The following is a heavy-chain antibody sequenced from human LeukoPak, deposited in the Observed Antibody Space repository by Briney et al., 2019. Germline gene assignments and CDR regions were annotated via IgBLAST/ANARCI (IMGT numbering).Heavy chain of an antibody. Sequence: GGSLRLSCAASGFTFSSYAMSWVRQAPGKGLEWVSGTSGSGISTYYADSVKGRFTISRDNPKNTLYLQMNSLRVEDTAVYYCARESRGTGGTTAFDCWGQGTLVTVSS. V-gene: IGHV3-23*01. CDR2: TSGSGIST. CDR3: ARESRGTGGTTAFDC. D-gene: IGHD1-1*01. CDR1: GFTFSSYA. J-gene: IGHJ4*02.